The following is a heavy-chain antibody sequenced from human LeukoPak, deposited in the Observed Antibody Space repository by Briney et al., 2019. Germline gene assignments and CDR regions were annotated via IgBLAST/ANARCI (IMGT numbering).Heavy chain of an antibody. D-gene: IGHD2-15*01. CDR2: ISGSGGST. CDR3: AKDLGYCSGGSCQGEYFDY. CDR1: RFTFSSYA. V-gene: IGHV3-23*01. J-gene: IGHJ4*02. Sequence: GGSLRLSCAASRFTFSSYAMSWVRQAPGKGLEWVSAISGSGGSTYYADSVKGRFTISRDNSKNTLYLQMNSLRAEDTAVYYCAKDLGYCSGGSCQGEYFDYWGQGTLVTVSS.